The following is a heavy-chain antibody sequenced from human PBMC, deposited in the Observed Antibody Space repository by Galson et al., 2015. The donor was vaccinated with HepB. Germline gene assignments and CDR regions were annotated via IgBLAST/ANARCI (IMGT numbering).Heavy chain of an antibody. D-gene: IGHD3-10*01. CDR3: ALWFGESHFDY. CDR1: GFTFSSYW. V-gene: IGHV3-7*03. J-gene: IGHJ4*02. CDR2: IKEDGSEK. Sequence: SLRLSCAASGFTFSSYWMSWVRQAPGKGLEWVANIKEDGSEKYYVDSVKGRFTISRDNAQNSLYLQMNSLRAEDTAVYYCALWFGESHFDYWGQGTLVTVSS.